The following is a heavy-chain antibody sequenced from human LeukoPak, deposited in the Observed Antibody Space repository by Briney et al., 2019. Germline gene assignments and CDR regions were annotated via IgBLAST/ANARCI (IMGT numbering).Heavy chain of an antibody. Sequence: SETLSLTCVVYGGSFSGYYWSWIRQPPGKGLEWIGEINHSGSTNYNPSLKSRVTISVDTSKNQFSLKLSSVTAADTAVYYCARGRRYCSSTSCYYKGYYYYGMDVWGQGTTVTVSS. J-gene: IGHJ6*02. D-gene: IGHD2-2*01. CDR1: GGSFSGYY. V-gene: IGHV4-34*01. CDR3: ARGRRYCSSTSCYYKGYYYYGMDV. CDR2: INHSGST.